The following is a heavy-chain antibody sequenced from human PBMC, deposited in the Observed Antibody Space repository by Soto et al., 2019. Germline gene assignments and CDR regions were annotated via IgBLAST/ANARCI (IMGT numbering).Heavy chain of an antibody. CDR1: GFTFSSYA. J-gene: IGHJ4*02. V-gene: IGHV3-23*01. CDR2: ISGSGGST. Sequence: PGGSLRLSCAASGFTFSSYAMSWVRQAPGKGLVWVSAISGSGGSTYYADSVKGRFTISRDNSKNTLYLQMNSLRAEDTAVYYCARDYPEYGSSYPHDYWGQGTLVTVSS. D-gene: IGHD6-6*01. CDR3: ARDYPEYGSSYPHDY.